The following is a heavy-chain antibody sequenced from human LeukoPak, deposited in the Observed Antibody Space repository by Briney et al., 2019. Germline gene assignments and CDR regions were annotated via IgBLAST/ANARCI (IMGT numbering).Heavy chain of an antibody. CDR3: ARRGASIAAAGTTTIRYYYYYMDV. CDR1: GFTFSSYW. J-gene: IGHJ6*03. Sequence: GGSLRLSCVVSGFTFSSYWMHWVRQAPGKGLVWVSRINSDGSSTSYADSVKGRFTISRDNAKNTLYLQMNRLRAEDTAVYYCARRGASIAAAGTTTIRYYYYYMDVWGKGTTVTISS. D-gene: IGHD6-13*01. V-gene: IGHV3-74*01. CDR2: INSDGSST.